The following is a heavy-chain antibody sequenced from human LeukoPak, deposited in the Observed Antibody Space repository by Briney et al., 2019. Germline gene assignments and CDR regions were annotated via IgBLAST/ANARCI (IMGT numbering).Heavy chain of an antibody. CDR2: VYYSGNT. D-gene: IGHD3-10*01. V-gene: IGHV4-59*01. CDR1: GGSISGYY. CDR3: ARIVPYEYGYIDH. Sequence: SEALSLTCTVSGGSISGYYWSWIRQPPGKGLEWIGYVYYSGNTNYNPSLRSRVTISVDTSKNQFSLKLSSVTAADTAVYYCARIVPYEYGYIDHWGQGTQVTVSS. J-gene: IGHJ4*02.